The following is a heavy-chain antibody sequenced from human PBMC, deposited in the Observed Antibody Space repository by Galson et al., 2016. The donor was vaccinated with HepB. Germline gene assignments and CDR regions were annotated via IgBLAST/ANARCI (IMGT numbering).Heavy chain of an antibody. CDR2: FYYSRST. CDR3: ARRGSTTSYHDY. V-gene: IGHV4-59*08. Sequence: SETLSLTCTVSGGSISSYFWSWIRQPPGKGLEWIGCFYYSRSTNHNPSLKSRVTISGDTSKNQFSLRLSSVTAADTAVYYCARRGSTTSYHDYWGQGTLVTVSS. D-gene: IGHD1-1*01. CDR1: GGSISSYF. J-gene: IGHJ4*02.